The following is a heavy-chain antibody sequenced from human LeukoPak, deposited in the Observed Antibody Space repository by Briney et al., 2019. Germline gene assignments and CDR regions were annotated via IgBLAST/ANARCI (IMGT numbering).Heavy chain of an antibody. D-gene: IGHD2-8*01. CDR2: ISDDGRHN. J-gene: IGHJ4*02. V-gene: IGHV3-30*03. CDR3: ARVYLERLTAGYFDH. CDR1: GFTFSNYW. Sequence: GGSLRLSCAASGFTFSNYWMNWVRQAPGKGLEWVAVISDDGRHNYYADSVKGRFTISRDNSKSTLYLQMNSLRDDDSAAYFCARVYLERLTAGYFDHWGQGTQVTVSP.